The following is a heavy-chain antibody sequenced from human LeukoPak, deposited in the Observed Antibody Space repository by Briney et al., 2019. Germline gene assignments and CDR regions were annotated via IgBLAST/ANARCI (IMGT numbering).Heavy chain of an antibody. CDR3: AKDRSYYDRISDFDY. CDR1: GFTFSSYA. D-gene: IGHD3-22*01. V-gene: IGHV3-23*01. J-gene: IGHJ4*02. Sequence: GGSLRLSCAASGFTFSSYAMSWVRPAPGKGLEWVSGISGNGGSTYYADSVEGRFTISRDNSKNTLYLQINNLRAEDTAIYYCAKDRSYYDRISDFDYWGQGTLVTVSS. CDR2: ISGNGGST.